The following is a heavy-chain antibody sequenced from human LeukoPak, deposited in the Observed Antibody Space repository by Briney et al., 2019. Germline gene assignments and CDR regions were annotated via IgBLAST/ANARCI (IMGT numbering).Heavy chain of an antibody. CDR2: INTDGSGT. J-gene: IGHJ4*02. D-gene: IGHD6-6*01. V-gene: IGHV3-74*01. CDR1: GFTFSSYW. Sequence: AGGSLRLSCAASGFTFSSYWMHWVHQAPGKGLVWVSRINTDGSGTVYADSVKGRFTISRDNAKNTLYLQMNSLRAEDTAVYYCARAVYSSSSDFDYWGQGTLVTVSS. CDR3: ARAVYSSSSDFDY.